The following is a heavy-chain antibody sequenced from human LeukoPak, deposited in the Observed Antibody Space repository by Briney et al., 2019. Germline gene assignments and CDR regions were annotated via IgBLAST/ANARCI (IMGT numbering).Heavy chain of an antibody. CDR3: ARGHWGSVIPTRDYFYYMDV. CDR1: GGSFKGYH. J-gene: IGHJ6*03. V-gene: IGHV4-34*01. D-gene: IGHD2-21*01. Sequence: SETLSLTCGVYGGSFKGYHWSWVRQSPGKGLEWIGEINHSGSTNYNPSLKSRVTLSVDTSQSQVSLTLRSVTAADTAVYFCARGHWGSVIPTRDYFYYMDVWGKGTTVTVSS. CDR2: INHSGST.